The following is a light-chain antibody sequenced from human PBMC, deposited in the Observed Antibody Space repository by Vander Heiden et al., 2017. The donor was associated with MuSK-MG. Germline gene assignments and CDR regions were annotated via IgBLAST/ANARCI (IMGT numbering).Light chain of an antibody. Sequence: DTVMTQPPLSLPVTPGEPASISCRSSQSPLQSHRYNYLDWYLQKPGQSPRLLIYLGSTRASGVPDRFSGSGSGTDFTLTISRVEAEDVGVYYCMQALQTPTFGQGTKLEIK. CDR2: LGS. CDR1: QSPLQSHRYNY. J-gene: IGKJ2*01. V-gene: IGKV2-28*01. CDR3: MQALQTPT.